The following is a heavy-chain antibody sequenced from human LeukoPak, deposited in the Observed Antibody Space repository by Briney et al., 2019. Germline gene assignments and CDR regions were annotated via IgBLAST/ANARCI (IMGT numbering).Heavy chain of an antibody. J-gene: IGHJ5*02. D-gene: IGHD6-6*01. CDR2: IKLDGSES. CDR3: ARLVGWGRFGH. V-gene: IGHV3-7*01. Sequence: GGSLRLSCEASGFMFSSYWMTWVRQAPGKGLEWVASIKLDGSESRYVDSVKGRFTISRDNDKKSLYLHMNSLRAEDTGVYYCARLVGWGRFGHWGQGTLLTVSS. CDR1: GFMFSSYW.